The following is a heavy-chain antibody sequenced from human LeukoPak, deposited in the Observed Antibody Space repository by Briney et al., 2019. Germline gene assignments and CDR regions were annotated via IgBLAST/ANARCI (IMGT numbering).Heavy chain of an antibody. CDR2: INSDGSST. Sequence: GGSLRLSCAASGFTFSSYWMHWVRQAPGKGLVWVSRINSDGSSTSYADSVKGRFTISRDNAKNTLYLQMNSLRAEDTAVYYCARDREDIVVVVGATPLVWGQGTLVTVSS. CDR3: ARDREDIVVVVGATPLV. J-gene: IGHJ4*02. V-gene: IGHV3-74*01. CDR1: GFTFSSYW. D-gene: IGHD2-15*01.